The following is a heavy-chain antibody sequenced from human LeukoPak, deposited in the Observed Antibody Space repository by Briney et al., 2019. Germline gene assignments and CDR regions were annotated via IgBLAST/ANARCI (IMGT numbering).Heavy chain of an antibody. CDR2: INYSGST. V-gene: IGHV4-59*01. Sequence: SGTLFLTCPVPGGSISSYYWSWIRQPPGKGLGWIGYINYSGSTNYNPSLKSRVTISVDASKNQFSLKLSYVTAADTAVYYCARARHSPRYFDLWGRGTLVTVSS. CDR1: GGSISSYY. CDR3: ARARHSPRYFDL. J-gene: IGHJ2*01. D-gene: IGHD5-18*01.